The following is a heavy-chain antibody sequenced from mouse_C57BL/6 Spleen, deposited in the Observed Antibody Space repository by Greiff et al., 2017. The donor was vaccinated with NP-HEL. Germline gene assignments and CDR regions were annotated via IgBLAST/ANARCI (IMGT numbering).Heavy chain of an antibody. CDR1: GYTFTSYG. J-gene: IGHJ4*01. V-gene: IGHV1-81*01. D-gene: IGHD2-12*01. CDR3: ARKGLRQGYAMDY. Sequence: VQLQQSGAELARPGASVKLSCKASGYTFTSYGISWVKQRTGQGLEWIGEIYPRSGNTYYNEKFKGKATLTADKSSSTAYMELRSLTSEDSAVYFCARKGLRQGYAMDYWGQGTSVTVSS. CDR2: IYPRSGNT.